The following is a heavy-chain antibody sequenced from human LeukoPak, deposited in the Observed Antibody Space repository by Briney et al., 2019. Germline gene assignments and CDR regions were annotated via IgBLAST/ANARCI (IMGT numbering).Heavy chain of an antibody. CDR1: GYTFTGYY. J-gene: IGHJ2*01. V-gene: IGHV1-2*04. CDR2: INPNSGGT. Sequence: ASVKISCKASGYTFTGYYMHWVRQAPGQGLEWMGWINPNSGGTNYAQKFQGWVTMTRDTSISTAYMELSRLRSDDTAVYYCAREVRVGIAAAGLRYWYFDLWGRGTLVTVSS. CDR3: AREVRVGIAAAGLRYWYFDL. D-gene: IGHD6-13*01.